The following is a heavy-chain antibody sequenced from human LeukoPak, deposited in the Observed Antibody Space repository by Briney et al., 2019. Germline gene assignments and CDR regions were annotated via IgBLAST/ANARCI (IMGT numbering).Heavy chain of an antibody. CDR3: ARETLDKKLRYFDRPHDYYYGMDV. V-gene: IGHV3-9*01. Sequence: PGGSLRLSCAASGFTFDDYAMHWVRQAPGKGLEWVSGISWNSGSIGYADSVKGRFTISRDNAKNSLYLQMNSLRAEDTAVYYCARETLDKKLRYFDRPHDYYYGMDVWGQGTTVTVSS. CDR2: ISWNSGSI. J-gene: IGHJ6*02. CDR1: GFTFDDYA. D-gene: IGHD3-9*01.